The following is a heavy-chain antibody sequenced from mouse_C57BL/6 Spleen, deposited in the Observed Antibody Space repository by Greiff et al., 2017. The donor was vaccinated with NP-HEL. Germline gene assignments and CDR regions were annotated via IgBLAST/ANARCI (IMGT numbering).Heavy chain of an antibody. CDR2: IYPRSGNT. D-gene: IGHD1-1*01. J-gene: IGHJ2*01. V-gene: IGHV1-81*01. Sequence: VKLQESGAELARPGASVKLSCKASGYTFTSYGISWVKQRTGQGLEWIGEIYPRSGNTYYNEKFKGKATLTADKSSSTAYMELRSLTSEDSAVYFCARREITTVVDDWGQGTTLTVSS. CDR1: GYTFTSYG. CDR3: ARREITTVVDD.